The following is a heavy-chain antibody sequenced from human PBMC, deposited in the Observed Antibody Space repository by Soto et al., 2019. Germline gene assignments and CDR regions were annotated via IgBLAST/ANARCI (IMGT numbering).Heavy chain of an antibody. Sequence: QVQLVESGGGVVQPGRSLRLSCAASGFTFSSYGMHWVRQAPGKGLEWVAIISYDEINKYYADSVKGRVTISRDNSKNTLYLQMNSLRAEDTAVYYCAKSVYNWNDGFFDYWGQGTLVTVSS. CDR1: GFTFSSYG. D-gene: IGHD1-1*01. J-gene: IGHJ4*02. CDR2: ISYDEINK. V-gene: IGHV3-30*18. CDR3: AKSVYNWNDGFFDY.